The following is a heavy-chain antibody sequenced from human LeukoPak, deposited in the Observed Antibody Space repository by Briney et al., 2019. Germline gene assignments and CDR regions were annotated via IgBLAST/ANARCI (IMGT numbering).Heavy chain of an antibody. J-gene: IGHJ3*02. CDR1: GGSISSYY. V-gene: IGHV4-59*12. CDR2: IYYSGST. Sequence: SETLSLTCTVSGGSISSYYWSWIRQPPGKGLEWIGYIYYSGSTNYNPSLKSRVTISVDTSKNQFSLKLSSVTAADTAVYYCARSNCSSTSCYTGWLRDDAFDIWGQGTMVTVSS. CDR3: ARSNCSSTSCYTGWLRDDAFDI. D-gene: IGHD2-2*02.